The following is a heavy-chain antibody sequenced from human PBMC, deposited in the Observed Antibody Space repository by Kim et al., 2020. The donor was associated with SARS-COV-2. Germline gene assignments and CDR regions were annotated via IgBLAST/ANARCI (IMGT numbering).Heavy chain of an antibody. CDR1: GYIFSNYW. V-gene: IGHV5-51*01. CDR2: ISPGDSDT. Sequence: GESLKISCKGSGYIFSNYWIGWVRQMPGKGLEWMGIISPGDSDTRYSTSFQGQVTVSVDTSISTADLQWSSLKASDTAMYYCAGPRSVNTMYDAFDIWGQGERVTVSS. D-gene: IGHD4-17*01. CDR3: AGPRSVNTMYDAFDI. J-gene: IGHJ3*02.